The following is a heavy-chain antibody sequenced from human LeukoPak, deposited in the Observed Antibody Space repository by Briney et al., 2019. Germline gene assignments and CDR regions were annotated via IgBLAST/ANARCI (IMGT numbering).Heavy chain of an antibody. CDR3: AKHYYDSSGYSGFDY. Sequence: PGGSLRLSCAASGFTFSSYGMSWVRQAPGKGLEWLSAIGGSGGGTYYADSVKGRFTISRDNSKNTLYLQMNSLRADDTAVYYCAKHYYDSSGYSGFDYWGQGTLVTVSS. CDR1: GFTFSSYG. D-gene: IGHD3-22*01. J-gene: IGHJ4*02. V-gene: IGHV3-23*01. CDR2: IGGSGGGT.